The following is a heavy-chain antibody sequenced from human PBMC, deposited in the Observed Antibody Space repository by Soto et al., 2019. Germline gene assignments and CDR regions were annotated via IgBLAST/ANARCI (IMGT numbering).Heavy chain of an antibody. CDR1: GFTFSSYG. J-gene: IGHJ4*02. CDR2: IWYDGSNK. CDR3: ARGIIVVVPAAISPLDY. V-gene: IGHV3-33*01. D-gene: IGHD2-2*01. Sequence: QVQLVESGGGVVQPGRSLRLSCAASGFTFSSYGMHWLRQAPGKGLEWVAVIWYDGSNKYYADSVKGRFTISRDNSKNTLYLQMNSLRAEDTAVYYCARGIIVVVPAAISPLDYWGQGTLVTVSS.